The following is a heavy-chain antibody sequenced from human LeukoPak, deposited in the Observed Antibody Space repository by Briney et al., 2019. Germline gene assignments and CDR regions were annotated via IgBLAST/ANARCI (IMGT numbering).Heavy chain of an antibody. CDR1: GFTFNSYG. Sequence: PEGSLRLSCATSGFTFNSYGMHWVRQAPGKGLEWVAIISFDESNKYYADSVKGRFTISRDNSKNTLFLQMNSLRAEDTAVYYCARVETHLWFDPWGQGTLVTVSS. CDR2: ISFDESNK. J-gene: IGHJ5*02. V-gene: IGHV3-30*03. CDR3: ARVETHLWFDP.